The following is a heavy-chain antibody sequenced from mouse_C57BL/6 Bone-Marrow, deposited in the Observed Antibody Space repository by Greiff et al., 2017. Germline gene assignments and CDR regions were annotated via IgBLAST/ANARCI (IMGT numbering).Heavy chain of an antibody. J-gene: IGHJ4*01. V-gene: IGHV1-81*01. CDR3: ASDSYPWASDY. Sequence: QVHVKQSGAELARPGASVKLSCKASGYTFTSYGISWVKQRTGQGLEWIGAIYPRSGNTYYNEKFKGKATLTADKSSSTAYMELRILTSEDSSVYVWASDSYPWASDYWGQGTSVTVSS. D-gene: IGHD2-12*01. CDR2: IYPRSGNT. CDR1: GYTFTSYG.